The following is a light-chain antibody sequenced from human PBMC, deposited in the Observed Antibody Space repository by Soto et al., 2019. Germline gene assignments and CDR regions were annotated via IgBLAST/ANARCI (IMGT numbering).Light chain of an antibody. CDR2: RDS. CDR1: SSSIGSNS. J-gene: IGLJ3*02. Sequence: QSVLTQPPSASGTHGQRVTISCSESSSSIGSNSIYWYQQLPGTAPKLLIYRDSPRPSGVPDRFSGSKSGTSAALAISGLRSEDEADYYCAAWDDSLRGWGFGGGTTLTVL. CDR3: AAWDDSLRGWG. V-gene: IGLV1-47*01.